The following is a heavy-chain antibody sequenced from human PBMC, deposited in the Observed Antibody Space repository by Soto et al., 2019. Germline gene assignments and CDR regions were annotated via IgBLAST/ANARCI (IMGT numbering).Heavy chain of an antibody. CDR1: GFSLTTSGVG. J-gene: IGHJ4*02. CDR3: AHSEDCSGGTCCFDY. Sequence: QITLKESGPTLVKPTQTLTLTCTFSGFSLTTSGVGVGWIRQPPGKALEWLALIYWDGDKRYSPSLKSRLTITKDTSKNQVDLTMTNMDPVDTATFDCAHSEDCSGGTCCFDYWGQGTLVTVSS. V-gene: IGHV2-5*02. CDR2: IYWDGDK. D-gene: IGHD2-15*01.